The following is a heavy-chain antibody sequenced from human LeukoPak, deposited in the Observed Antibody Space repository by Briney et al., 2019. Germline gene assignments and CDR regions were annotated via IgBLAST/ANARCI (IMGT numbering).Heavy chain of an antibody. CDR2: ISAYNGNT. J-gene: IGHJ4*02. CDR3: ARTLAYGSGSYSGYY. CDR1: GYTFTSYG. D-gene: IGHD3-10*01. Sequence: ASVKVSCNVSGYTFTSYGISWVRQAPGQGHEWMGWISAYNGNTNYAQKLQGRVTMTTDTSTSTAYMKLRSLRSDDTAVYYCARTLAYGSGSYSGYYWGQGTLVTVSS. V-gene: IGHV1-18*04.